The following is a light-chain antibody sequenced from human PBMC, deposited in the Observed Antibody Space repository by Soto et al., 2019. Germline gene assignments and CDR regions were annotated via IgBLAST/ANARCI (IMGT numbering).Light chain of an antibody. CDR2: RAS. CDR1: QNIYSN. Sequence: IVMTQSPATLSVSPGERVTLSCRASQNIYSNIAWYQQRPGQAPRLLIYRASTRATGVPVRFSGSGSGTAFTLTISSLQSDDFTVYSCLQYHNLWACGQGTMVEIK. J-gene: IGKJ1*01. CDR3: LQYHNLWA. V-gene: IGKV3-15*01.